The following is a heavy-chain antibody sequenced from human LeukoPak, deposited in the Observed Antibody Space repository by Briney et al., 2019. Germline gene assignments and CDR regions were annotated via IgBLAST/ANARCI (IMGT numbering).Heavy chain of an antibody. Sequence: SETLSLTCTVSGASISSFYWSWIRQPAGKGLEWIGRIYTSGGTNYNPSLKSRVTMSIDTSKNQFSLKLYSVTAADTPVYYCVTDRSGSYDYWGQGILVTVSS. J-gene: IGHJ4*02. V-gene: IGHV4-4*07. D-gene: IGHD1-26*01. CDR3: VTDRSGSYDY. CDR1: GASISSFY. CDR2: IYTSGGT.